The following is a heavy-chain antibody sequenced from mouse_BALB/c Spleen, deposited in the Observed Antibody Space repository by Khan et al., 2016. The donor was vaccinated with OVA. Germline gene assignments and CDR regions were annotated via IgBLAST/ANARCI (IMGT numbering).Heavy chain of an antibody. J-gene: IGHJ2*01. V-gene: IGHV1S81*02. D-gene: IGHD2-1*01. CDR3: ARLLINFDY. Sequence: QVQLQQSGAELVNPGASVNLSCKASGYTLTSYWMHWVKQRPGQGLEWIGEINPSNGRTNSNEKFKSKATLTVDKSSSTAYMQLSSPTSEDSAVYYCARLLINFDYWGQGTTLTVSS. CDR1: GYTLTSYW. CDR2: INPSNGRT.